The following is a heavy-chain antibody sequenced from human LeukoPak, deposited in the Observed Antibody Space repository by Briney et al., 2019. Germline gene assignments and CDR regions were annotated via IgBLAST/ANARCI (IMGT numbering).Heavy chain of an antibody. CDR2: INHSGST. CDR3: ARGGRYSSSWYLFGAFDI. V-gene: IGHV4-34*01. Sequence: SETLSLTCAVYGGSFSGYYWSWIRQPPGKGLEWIGEINHSGSTNYNPSLKRRVTISVDTSKNQFSLKLSSVTAADTAVYYCARGGRYSSSWYLFGAFDIWGQGTMVTVSS. CDR1: GGSFSGYY. J-gene: IGHJ3*02. D-gene: IGHD6-13*01.